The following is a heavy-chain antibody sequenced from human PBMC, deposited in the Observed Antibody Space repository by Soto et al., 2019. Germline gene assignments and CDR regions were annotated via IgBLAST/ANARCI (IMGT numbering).Heavy chain of an antibody. CDR3: ARERFIVCRAPFEI. Sequence: PEGSLRLSCAPSGFTSSSYQMNCVRQAPGRRLEWVSYISGSGRTIYHADSVKRRFTISRDNARSSLFLQKNKLRADDTADYLSARERFIVCRAPFEIWGQGKLVA. V-gene: IGHV3-48*03. CDR2: ISGSGRTI. J-gene: IGHJ3*02. D-gene: IGHD2-21*01. CDR1: GFTSSSYQ.